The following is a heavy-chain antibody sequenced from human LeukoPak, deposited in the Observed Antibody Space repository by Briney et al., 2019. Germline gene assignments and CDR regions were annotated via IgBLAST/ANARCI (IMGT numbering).Heavy chain of an antibody. CDR1: GFTFSSYS. CDR3: ASVQCLAFDI. Sequence: GGSLRLSCAASGFTFSSYSMNWVRQAPGKGLEWVSSISSSSSYIYYADSVKGRFTISRDNAKNSLYLQMNGLRAEDTAVYYCASVQCLAFDIWGQGTMVTVSS. V-gene: IGHV3-21*01. J-gene: IGHJ3*02. D-gene: IGHD5/OR15-5a*01. CDR2: ISSSSSYI.